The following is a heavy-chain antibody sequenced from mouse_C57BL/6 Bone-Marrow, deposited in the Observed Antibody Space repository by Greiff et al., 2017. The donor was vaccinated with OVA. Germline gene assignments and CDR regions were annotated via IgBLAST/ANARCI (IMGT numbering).Heavy chain of an antibody. CDR1: RYTFTDYE. Sequence: QVQLQQSGAELVRPGASVTLSCKASRYTFTDYEMNWVKQTPVHGLEWIGALDPETGGTAYNQKFKGKAILTADKSSSTAYMELRRLTSEDSAVYYCTRGYSNYYAMDYWGQGTSVTVSS. D-gene: IGHD2-5*01. CDR2: LDPETGGT. CDR3: TRGYSNYYAMDY. J-gene: IGHJ4*01. V-gene: IGHV1-15*01.